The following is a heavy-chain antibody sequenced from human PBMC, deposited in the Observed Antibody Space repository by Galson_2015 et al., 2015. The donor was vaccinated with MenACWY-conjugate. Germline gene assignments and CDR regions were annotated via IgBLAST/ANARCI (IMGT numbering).Heavy chain of an antibody. CDR1: GFTFSSYA. CDR2: ISGSGGST. Sequence: SLRLSCAASGFTFSSYAMSWVRQAPGKGLEWVSAISGSGGSTYYADSVKGRFTISRDNSKNTLYLQMNSLRAEDTAVYYCAKDDINGDSGYYFDYWVQGTLFTVSS. CDR3: AKDDINGDSGYYFDY. J-gene: IGHJ4*02. D-gene: IGHD4-17*01. V-gene: IGHV3-23*01.